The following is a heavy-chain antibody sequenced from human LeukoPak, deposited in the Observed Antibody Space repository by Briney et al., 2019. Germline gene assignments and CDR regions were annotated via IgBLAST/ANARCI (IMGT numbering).Heavy chain of an antibody. CDR2: IYYSGST. Sequence: SETLSLTCTVSGGSISSYYWSWIRQPPGKGLEWIGYIYYSGSTNYNPSLKSRVTISVDTSKNQFSLKLSSVTAADTAVYYCARPSNYYDPLPFDYWGQGTLVTVSS. CDR3: ARPSNYYDPLPFDY. CDR1: GGSISSYY. V-gene: IGHV4-59*01. J-gene: IGHJ4*02. D-gene: IGHD3-22*01.